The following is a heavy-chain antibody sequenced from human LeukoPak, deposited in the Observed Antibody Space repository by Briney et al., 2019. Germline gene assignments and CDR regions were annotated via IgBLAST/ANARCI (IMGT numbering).Heavy chain of an antibody. CDR3: ASGITMIPDAFDI. Sequence: ASVKVSCKASGYTFTGYYMHWVRQAPGQGLEWMGWISAYNGNTNYAQKLQGRVTMTTDTSTSTAYMELRSLRSDDTAVYYCASGITMIPDAFDIWGQGTMVTVSS. CDR1: GYTFTGYY. J-gene: IGHJ3*02. CDR2: ISAYNGNT. D-gene: IGHD3-22*01. V-gene: IGHV1-18*04.